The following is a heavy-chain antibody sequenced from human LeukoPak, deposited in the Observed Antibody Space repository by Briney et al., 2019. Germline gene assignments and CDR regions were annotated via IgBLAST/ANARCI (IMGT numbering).Heavy chain of an antibody. CDR3: ARVGSDWNDVRYNWFDP. V-gene: IGHV4-30-2*01. CDR2: IFQSGST. D-gene: IGHD1-1*01. J-gene: IGHJ5*02. CDR1: GGAISSGEYS. Sequence: PSQTLSLTCAVSGGAISSGEYSWSWIRQPPGKGLQWIGYIFQSGSTYYNPSLKSRVTISVDRSKNQFSLKLSSVTAADTAVYYCARVGSDWNDVRYNWFDPWGQGTLVTVSS.